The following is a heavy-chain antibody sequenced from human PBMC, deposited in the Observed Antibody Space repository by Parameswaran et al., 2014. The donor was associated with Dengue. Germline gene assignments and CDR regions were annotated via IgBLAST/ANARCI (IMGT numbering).Heavy chain of an antibody. CDR2: IYWNDDK. D-gene: IGHD1/OR15-1a*01. Sequence: WIRQPPGKALEWLALIYWNDDKRYSPSLKSRLTITKDTSKNQVVLTMTNMDPVDTATYYCAHRRGTTDYWGQGTLVTVSS. CDR3: AHRRGTTDY. V-gene: IGHV2-5*01. J-gene: IGHJ4*02.